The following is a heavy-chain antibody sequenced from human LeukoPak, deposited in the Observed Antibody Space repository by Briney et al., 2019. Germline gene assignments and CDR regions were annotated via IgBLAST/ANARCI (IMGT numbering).Heavy chain of an antibody. CDR1: GYTFGSYA. CDR3: ARSQLWNPYYYYYMDV. J-gene: IGHJ6*03. V-gene: IGHV1-18*03. Sequence: ASVKVSCKTSGYTFGSYAISWVRQAPGQAPGQGLEWMGWINPNSGGTNYAQKFQGRVTMTRDTSASTAYMELSSLRSEDMAVYYCARSQLWNPYYYYYMDVWGKGTTVTVSS. D-gene: IGHD5-18*01. CDR2: INPNSGGT.